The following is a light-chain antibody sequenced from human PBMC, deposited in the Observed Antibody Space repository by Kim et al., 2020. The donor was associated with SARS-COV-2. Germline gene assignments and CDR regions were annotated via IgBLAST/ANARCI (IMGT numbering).Light chain of an antibody. CDR2: DAS. V-gene: IGKV1-5*01. Sequence: SVGDRVTITCRASQSISSWLAWYEQKPGKGHKLLIYDASNLESGVPSRFSGSESGTEFTLTISSLHPDDFATYYCQQYRTNTYSTFGQGTKVDIK. CDR3: QQYRTNTYST. CDR1: QSISSW. J-gene: IGKJ1*01.